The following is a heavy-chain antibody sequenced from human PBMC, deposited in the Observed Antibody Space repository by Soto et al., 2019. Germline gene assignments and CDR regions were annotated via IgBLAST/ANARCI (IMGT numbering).Heavy chain of an antibody. D-gene: IGHD6-19*01. CDR2: IWHDGSYK. CDR3: ARDVKAVAGLDL. CDR1: GFTFSSYG. J-gene: IGHJ5*02. V-gene: IGHV3-33*01. Sequence: QVPLVESGGGVVQPGTSLRLSCEASGFTFSSYGIHWVRQAPGKGLEWVAVIWHDGSYKYYADYVKGRFTISRDNSKNTLYLEMNSLRAEDTAIYYCARDVKAVAGLDLWGQGTLVSVS.